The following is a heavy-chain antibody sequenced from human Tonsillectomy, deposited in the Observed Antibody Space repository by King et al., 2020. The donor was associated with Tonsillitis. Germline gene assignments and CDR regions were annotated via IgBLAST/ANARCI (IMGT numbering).Heavy chain of an antibody. CDR3: ARGGSPGGWYLDY. CDR1: GFTFSSYS. Sequence: VQLVESGGGLVKPGGSLRLSCAASGFTFSSYSMNWVRQAPGKGLEWVSSISSSSSYIFYADSVKGRFTVSRDNAKNSPYLQMNSLRAEDTAVYYCARGGSPGGWYLDYWGQGTLVTVSS. D-gene: IGHD6-19*01. J-gene: IGHJ4*02. V-gene: IGHV3-21*01. CDR2: ISSSSSYI.